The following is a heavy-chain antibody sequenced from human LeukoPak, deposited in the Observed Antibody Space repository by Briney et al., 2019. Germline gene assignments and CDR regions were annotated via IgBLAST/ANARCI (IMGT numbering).Heavy chain of an antibody. D-gene: IGHD4-23*01. V-gene: IGHV4-59*01. CDR1: GGSISSYY. Sequence: KPSETLSLTCTVSGGSISSYYWSWIRQPPGKGLEWIGYIYYSGSTNYNPSLKSRVTISVDTSKNQFSLKLSSVTAADTAVYYCARYGGDSLDYWGQGTLVTVSS. CDR3: ARYGGDSLDY. J-gene: IGHJ4*02. CDR2: IYYSGST.